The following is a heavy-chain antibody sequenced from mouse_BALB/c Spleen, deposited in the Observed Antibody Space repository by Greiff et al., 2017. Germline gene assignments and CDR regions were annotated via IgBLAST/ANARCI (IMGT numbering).Heavy chain of an antibody. CDR1: GFNIKDTY. Sequence: EVKLQESGAELVKPGASVKLSCTASGFNIKDTYMHWVKQRPEQGLEWIGRIDPANGNTKYDPKFQGKATITADTSSNTAYLQLSSLTSEDTAVYYCARGLYGNYVAMDYWGQGTSVTVSS. V-gene: IGHV14-3*02. CDR3: ARGLYGNYVAMDY. D-gene: IGHD2-1*01. J-gene: IGHJ4*01. CDR2: IDPANGNT.